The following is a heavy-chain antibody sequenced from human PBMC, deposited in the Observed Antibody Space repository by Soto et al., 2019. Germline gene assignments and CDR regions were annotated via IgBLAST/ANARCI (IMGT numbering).Heavy chain of an antibody. CDR3: ARSQGAAASSGGDYYYGMDV. J-gene: IGHJ6*02. V-gene: IGHV4-34*01. CDR1: GGSFSGYY. Sequence: PSETLSLTVAVYGGSFSGYYWSWIRQPPGKGLEWIGEINHSGSTNYNPSLESGVTISVDTSKNQFSLKLSSVTAADTAVYYCARSQGAAASSGGDYYYGMDVWSPGTSVTVSS. D-gene: IGHD6-6*01. CDR2: INHSGST.